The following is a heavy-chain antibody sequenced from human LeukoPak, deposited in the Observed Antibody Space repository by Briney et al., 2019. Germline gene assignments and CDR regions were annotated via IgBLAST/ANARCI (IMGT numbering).Heavy chain of an antibody. CDR2: IYYSGST. CDR3: ASSYAHPLDY. V-gene: IGHV4-61*01. Sequence: SETLSLTCTVSGGSVSSGSYYWSWIRQPPGKGLGWIGYIYYSGSTNYNPSLKSRVTISVDTSKNQFSLKLSSVTAADTAVYYCASSYAHPLDYWGQGTLVTVSS. CDR1: GGSVSSGSYY. D-gene: IGHD2-2*01. J-gene: IGHJ4*02.